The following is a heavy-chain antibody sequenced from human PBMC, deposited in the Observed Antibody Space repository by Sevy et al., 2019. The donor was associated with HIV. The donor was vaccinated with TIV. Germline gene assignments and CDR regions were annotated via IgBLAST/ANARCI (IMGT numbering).Heavy chain of an antibody. D-gene: IGHD2-15*01. CDR3: ARGTKGYCSGGSCYYYYGMDV. Sequence: GGSLRLSCAASGFTVSSNYMSWVRQAPGKGLEWVSVIYSGGSTYYADSVKGRFTISRDNSENTLYLQMNSLRAEDTAVYYCARGTKGYCSGGSCYYYYGMDVWGQGTTVTVSS. CDR2: IYSGGST. CDR1: GFTVSSNY. V-gene: IGHV3-53*01. J-gene: IGHJ6*02.